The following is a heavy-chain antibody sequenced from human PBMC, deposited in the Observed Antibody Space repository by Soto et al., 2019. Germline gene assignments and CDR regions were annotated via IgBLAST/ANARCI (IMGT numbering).Heavy chain of an antibody. CDR2: IVVGSGNT. CDR3: AAVKWTWSGYLYFDY. Sequence: GASVKVSCKASGFTFTSSAVQWVRQARGQRLEWIGWIVVGSGNTNYAQKFQERVTITRDMSTSTAYMELSSLRSEDTAVYYCAAVKWTWSGYLYFDYWGQGTLVTVSS. J-gene: IGHJ4*02. D-gene: IGHD3-3*01. V-gene: IGHV1-58*01. CDR1: GFTFTSSA.